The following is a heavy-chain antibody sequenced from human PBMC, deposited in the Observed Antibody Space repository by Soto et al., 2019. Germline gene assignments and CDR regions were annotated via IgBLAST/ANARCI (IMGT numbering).Heavy chain of an antibody. CDR1: GFTFSDYY. D-gene: IGHD3-3*01. J-gene: IGHJ6*03. V-gene: IGHV3-11*01. Sequence: GGSLRLSCAASGFTFSDYYMSWIRQAPGKGLEWVSYISSSGSTIYYADSVKGRFTISRDNAKNSLYLQMNSLRAEDTAVYYCARYYGITIFGVYYYYYYLDFWGKGTTVTVSS. CDR3: ARYYGITIFGVYYYYYYLDF. CDR2: ISSSGSTI.